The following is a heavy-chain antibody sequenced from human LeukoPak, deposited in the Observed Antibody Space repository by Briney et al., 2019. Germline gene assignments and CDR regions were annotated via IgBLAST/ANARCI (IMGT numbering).Heavy chain of an antibody. V-gene: IGHV3-7*01. Sequence: GSLRLSCTASGFPVSVDWISWVRQAPGKGLEWVANIKEDGSVQDYVDSVKGRFTISRDNAKNSVYLQMNSLRVDDTAVYYCVGQLLRAVWGKGTTVTVSS. J-gene: IGHJ6*04. D-gene: IGHD2-2*01. CDR2: IKEDGSVQ. CDR3: VGQLLRAV. CDR1: GFPVSVDW.